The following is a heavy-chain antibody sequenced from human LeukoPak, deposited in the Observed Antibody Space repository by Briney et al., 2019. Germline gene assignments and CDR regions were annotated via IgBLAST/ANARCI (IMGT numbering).Heavy chain of an antibody. J-gene: IGHJ4*02. CDR3: ARAPREGCSGGSCYFPTPHFDY. D-gene: IGHD2-15*01. Sequence: KSGGSLRLSCAASGFTFSDSYMSWIRQAPGKGLEWVSYISSSSSYTNYAGSVKGRFTISRDNAKNSLYLQMNSLRAEDAAVYYCARAPREGCSGGSCYFPTPHFDYWGQGTLVTVSS. CDR2: ISSSSSYT. CDR1: GFTFSDSY. V-gene: IGHV3-11*05.